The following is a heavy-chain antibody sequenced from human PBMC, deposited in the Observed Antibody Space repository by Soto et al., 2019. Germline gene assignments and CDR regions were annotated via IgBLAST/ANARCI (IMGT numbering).Heavy chain of an antibody. Sequence: PGGPLRLSCAASGFTFSSYAMSWVRQAPGKGLEWVSAISGSGGSTYYADSVKGRFTISRDNSKNTLYLQMNSLRAEDTAVYYCAKNGNSSGYYLAQYYFDYWGQGTLVTVSS. CDR2: ISGSGGST. D-gene: IGHD3-22*01. J-gene: IGHJ4*02. CDR1: GFTFSSYA. V-gene: IGHV3-23*01. CDR3: AKNGNSSGYYLAQYYFDY.